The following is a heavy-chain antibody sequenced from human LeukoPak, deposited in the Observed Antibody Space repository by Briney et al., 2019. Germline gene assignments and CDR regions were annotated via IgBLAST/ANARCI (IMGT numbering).Heavy chain of an antibody. CDR3: AKLLVGYRYGYADVYDI. Sequence: GGSLGLSCAASGFTFSSYGMHWVRQAPGKGLEWVAFIRYDGSNKYYADSVKGRFTISRDNSKNTLYLQMNSLRAEDTAVYYCAKLLVGYRYGYADVYDIWGQGTVVTVSS. V-gene: IGHV3-30*02. D-gene: IGHD5-18*01. CDR2: IRYDGSNK. J-gene: IGHJ3*02. CDR1: GFTFSSYG.